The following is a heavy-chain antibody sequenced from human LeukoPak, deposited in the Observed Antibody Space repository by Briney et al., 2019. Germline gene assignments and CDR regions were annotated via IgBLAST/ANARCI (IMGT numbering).Heavy chain of an antibody. Sequence: QPGGSLRLSCAVSGFTFSSYWMHWVRQAPGKGLVWVSRISTDGSSTNSADSVKGRFTISRDNAKNTLYLQMNSLRAEDTAVYYCVREYSSSSGRAFDIWGQGTMVTVSP. J-gene: IGHJ3*02. CDR1: GFTFSSYW. CDR3: VREYSSSSGRAFDI. CDR2: ISTDGSST. D-gene: IGHD6-6*01. V-gene: IGHV3-74*01.